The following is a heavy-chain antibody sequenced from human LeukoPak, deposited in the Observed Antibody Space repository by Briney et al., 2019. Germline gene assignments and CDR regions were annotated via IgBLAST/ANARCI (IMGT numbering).Heavy chain of an antibody. CDR3: ARDNHYYYHMDV. CDR2: IYYSGST. V-gene: IGHV4-39*07. Sequence: SETLSLTCTVSGGSISSSSYYWGWIRQPPGKGLEWIGSIYYSGSTYYNPSLKSRVTISVDTSKNQFSLKLSSVTAADTAVYYCARDNHYYYHMDVWGKGTTVTVSS. CDR1: GGSISSSSYY. D-gene: IGHD1-14*01. J-gene: IGHJ6*03.